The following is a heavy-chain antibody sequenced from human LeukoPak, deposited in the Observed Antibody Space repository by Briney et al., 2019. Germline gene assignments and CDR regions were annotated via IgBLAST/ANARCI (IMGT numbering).Heavy chain of an antibody. CDR1: RYTFTSLD. V-gene: IGHV1-8*01. CDR2: LKPNTGRT. J-gene: IGHJ4*02. D-gene: IGHD3-10*01. Sequence: KLSCKPSRYTFTSLDINWGREAARHGLEWRSWLKPNTGRTGYAQKFQGRITMTRDTSINTAYMELTNPRSEDTAIYYCARLSQTPDYYTLGGYYYLGYWGQGTPVTVSS. CDR3: ARLSQTPDYYTLGGYYYLGY.